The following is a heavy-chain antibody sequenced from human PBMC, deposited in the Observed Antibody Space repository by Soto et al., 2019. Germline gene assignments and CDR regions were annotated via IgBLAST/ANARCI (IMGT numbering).Heavy chain of an antibody. CDR2: INHSRST. V-gene: IGHV4-34*01. D-gene: IGHD2-8*02. CDR3: ARDKITGLFDY. Sequence: SETLSLTCAVYGGSFSGYYWTWIRQPPGTGLEWIGEINHSRSTNYNPSLKSRVTISVDTSKNQFSLKLTSVTAADTAVYYCARDKITGLFDYWGQGTLVTV. J-gene: IGHJ4*02. CDR1: GGSFSGYY.